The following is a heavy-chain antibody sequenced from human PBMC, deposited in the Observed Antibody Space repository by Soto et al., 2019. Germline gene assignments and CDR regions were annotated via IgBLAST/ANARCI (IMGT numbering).Heavy chain of an antibody. CDR1: GCNISSYY. CDR2: IYYSGST. D-gene: IGHD5-18*01. CDR3: ARRGGYSYGYYYYYYMDV. J-gene: IGHJ6*03. V-gene: IGHV4-59*08. Sequence: SETLSLTCAFYGCNISSYYWSWIRQPPGKGLEWIGYIYYSGSTNYNPSLKSRVTISVDTSKNQFSLKLSSVTAADTAVYYCARRGGYSYGYYYYYYMDVWGKGTTVTVSS.